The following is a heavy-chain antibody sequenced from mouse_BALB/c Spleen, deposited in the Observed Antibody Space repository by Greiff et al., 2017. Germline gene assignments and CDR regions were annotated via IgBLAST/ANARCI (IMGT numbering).Heavy chain of an antibody. V-gene: IGHV5-9-4*01. CDR3: ARDKVTTRAMDY. J-gene: IGHJ4*01. CDR2: ISSGGSYT. Sequence: EVKVVESGGGLVKPGGSLKLSCAASGFTFSSYAMSWVRQSPEKRLEWVAEISSGGSYTYYPDTVTGRFTISRDNAKNTLYLEMSSLRSEDTAMYYCARDKVTTRAMDYWGQGTSVTVSS. CDR1: GFTFSSYA. D-gene: IGHD1-1*01.